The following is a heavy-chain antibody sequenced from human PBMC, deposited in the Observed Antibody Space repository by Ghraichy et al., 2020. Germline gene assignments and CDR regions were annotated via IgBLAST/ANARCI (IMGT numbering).Heavy chain of an antibody. D-gene: IGHD3-22*01. CDR2: TTYDGSNK. CDR3: AKERDSSGYYSSRGDYYGLDV. J-gene: IGHJ6*02. V-gene: IGHV3-30*18. CDR1: GFTFSRYG. Sequence: GGSLRLSCAASGFTFSRYGMHWVRQAPGKGLDWVAVTTYDGSNKNYADSVKGRLTISRDNSKNTLYLQMSSLRPEDTAVYYCAKERDSSGYYSSRGDYYGLDVWGQRTAVTV.